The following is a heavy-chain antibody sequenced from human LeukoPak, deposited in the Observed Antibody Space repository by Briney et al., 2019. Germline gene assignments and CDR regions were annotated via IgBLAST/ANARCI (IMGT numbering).Heavy chain of an antibody. CDR1: GGSISSSPYY. V-gene: IGHV4-39*07. D-gene: IGHD5-18*01. J-gene: IGHJ5*02. CDR3: AKGAGGFSYYNWFDP. Sequence: SGTLSLTCTVSGGSISSSPYYWGWIRQPPGKGLEWIGSIYYSGTTHYSPFLESRVTISVDTSKNQFSLKLASVTAADTAIYYCAKGAGGFSYYNWFDPWGQGTLVTVSS. CDR2: IYYSGTT.